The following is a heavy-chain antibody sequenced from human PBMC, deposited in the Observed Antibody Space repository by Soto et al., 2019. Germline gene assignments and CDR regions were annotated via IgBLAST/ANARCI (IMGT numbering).Heavy chain of an antibody. CDR1: GFILNNYA. J-gene: IGHJ3*01. V-gene: IGHV3-23*01. CDR2: IGGTDGDSDGVP. Sequence: VQLLESGGDLVQPGGSLRLSCVASGFILNNYAMSWVRQVPGKGLEWVSTIGGTDGDSDGVPWYEDSVKGRFTISRDSSANTLFLHTDNLRAEDSALYYCVKRGRNWGAFDFWGQGTTVVVSS. CDR3: VKRGRNWGAFDF. D-gene: IGHD7-27*01.